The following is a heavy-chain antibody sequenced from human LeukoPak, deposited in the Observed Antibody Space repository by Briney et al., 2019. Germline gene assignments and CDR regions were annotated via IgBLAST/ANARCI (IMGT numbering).Heavy chain of an antibody. D-gene: IGHD3-22*01. Sequence: GGSLRLSCAASGFTVSSNYMGWVRQAPGKGLEWVSVIYSGGSTYYADSVKGRFTISRDNSKNTLYLQMNSLRDEDTAVYYCARDIYYDSSGYYGSVYWGQGTLVTVSS. CDR3: ARDIYYDSSGYYGSVY. CDR2: IYSGGST. CDR1: GFTVSSNY. J-gene: IGHJ4*02. V-gene: IGHV3-66*01.